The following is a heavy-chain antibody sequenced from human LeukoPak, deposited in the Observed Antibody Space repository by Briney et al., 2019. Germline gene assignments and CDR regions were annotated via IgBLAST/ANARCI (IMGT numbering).Heavy chain of an antibody. CDR3: ARIRDSSGWYERGFVFDY. CDR1: GGSISSGGYY. J-gene: IGHJ4*02. V-gene: IGHV4-31*03. CDR2: VYYSGST. Sequence: SETLSLTCTVSGGSISSGGYYWSWIRQHPGKGLEWIGYVYYSGSTYYNPSLKSRVTISVDTSKNQFSLKLSSVTAADTAVYYCARIRDSSGWYERGFVFDYWGQGTLVTVSS. D-gene: IGHD6-19*01.